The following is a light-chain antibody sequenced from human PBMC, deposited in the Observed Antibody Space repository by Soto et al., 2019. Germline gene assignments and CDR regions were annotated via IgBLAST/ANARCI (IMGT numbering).Light chain of an antibody. CDR3: QSYDDSLSVHYV. CDR1: SSNIGSTYD. J-gene: IGLJ1*01. V-gene: IGLV1-40*01. Sequence: QSVLTQPPSVSGAPGQRVTISCTGSSSNIGSTYDVQWYQQLPGTAPKLLIHGNTDRPSGVPDRFSGSKSGTSASLAITGPQADDEADYYCQSYDDSLSVHYVFGTGT. CDR2: GNT.